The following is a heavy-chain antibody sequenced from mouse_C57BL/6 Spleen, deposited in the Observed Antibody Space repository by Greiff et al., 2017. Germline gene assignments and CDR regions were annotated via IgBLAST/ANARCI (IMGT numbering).Heavy chain of an antibody. V-gene: IGHV1-80*01. CDR2: IYPGDGDT. CDR3: ARGGYDYDWFAY. D-gene: IGHD2-4*01. Sequence: VQLQQSGAELVKPGASVKISCKASGYAFSSYWMNWVKQRPGKGLEWIGQIYPGDGDTNYNGKFKGKDTLTADKSSSTAYMQLSSLTSEDSAVYFCARGGYDYDWFAYWGQGTLVTVSA. J-gene: IGHJ3*01. CDR1: GYAFSSYW.